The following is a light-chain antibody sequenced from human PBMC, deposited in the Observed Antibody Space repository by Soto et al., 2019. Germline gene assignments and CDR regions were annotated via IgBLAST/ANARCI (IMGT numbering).Light chain of an antibody. J-gene: IGKJ1*01. CDR3: QKYGRSPGWT. CDR2: AAS. CDR1: QSVSATY. Sequence: EFVLTQSPGTLSLSPGERATLSCRASQSVSATYLAWYQQKPGQAPRLLIYAASSRATGVPDRFSGSGSGTDFTLTISRLEPEDFAVYYCQKYGRSPGWTFGPGTKVDIK. V-gene: IGKV3-20*01.